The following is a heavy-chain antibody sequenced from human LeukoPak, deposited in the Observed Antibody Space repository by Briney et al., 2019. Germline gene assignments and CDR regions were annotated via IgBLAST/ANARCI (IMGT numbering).Heavy chain of an antibody. D-gene: IGHD3-22*01. V-gene: IGHV1-18*01. CDR3: ASKAESSYDSSGWGRFDY. CDR1: GYTFTSYG. Sequence: ASVKVSCKASGYTFTSYGISWVRQAPGQRLEWMGWISAYNGNTNYAQKLQGRVTMTTDTSTSTAYMELRSLRSDDTAVYYCASKAESSYDSSGWGRFDYWGQGTLVTVSS. J-gene: IGHJ4*02. CDR2: ISAYNGNT.